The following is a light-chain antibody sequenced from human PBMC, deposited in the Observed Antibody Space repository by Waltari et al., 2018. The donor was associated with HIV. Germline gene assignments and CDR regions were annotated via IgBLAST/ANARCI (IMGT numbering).Light chain of an antibody. J-gene: IGLJ3*02. Sequence: QLVLTQSPSASASLGASVKLTCTLSSGHSTYAIAWHQQQPEKSPRYLMKLNSDGSHNKGDGIPDRFSGSRSGAERYLTISSLQSEDEADYYCQTWATGIQVFGGGTKLTVL. V-gene: IGLV4-69*01. CDR3: QTWATGIQV. CDR1: SGHSTYA. CDR2: LNSDGSH.